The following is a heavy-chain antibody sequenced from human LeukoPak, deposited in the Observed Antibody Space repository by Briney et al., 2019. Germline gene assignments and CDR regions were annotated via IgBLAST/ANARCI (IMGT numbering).Heavy chain of an antibody. Sequence: ASVTVSCKASGYTFTDYCIHWVRQAPGQGLEWMGWINPHSGGTNYAQKFRGRVTMTRDTSISTAYMELSRLRSDDTAVYFCARKDIAVAGLHYHGMDVWGQGTTVTVSS. CDR2: INPHSGGT. CDR3: ARKDIAVAGLHYHGMDV. V-gene: IGHV1-2*02. CDR1: GYTFTDYC. J-gene: IGHJ6*02. D-gene: IGHD6-19*01.